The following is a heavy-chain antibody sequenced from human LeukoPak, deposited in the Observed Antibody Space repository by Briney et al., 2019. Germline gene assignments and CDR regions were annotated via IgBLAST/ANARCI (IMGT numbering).Heavy chain of an antibody. Sequence: GRSLRLSCAASGFTFSSYAMHWVRQAPGKGLEWGAVISYDGSNKYYADSVKGRFTISRDNSKNTLYLQMNSLRAEDTAVYYCARDSTHPAYCGGDCYGSYYYGMDVWGQGTTVTVSS. V-gene: IGHV3-30-3*01. J-gene: IGHJ6*02. D-gene: IGHD2-21*02. CDR2: ISYDGSNK. CDR3: ARDSTHPAYCGGDCYGSYYYGMDV. CDR1: GFTFSSYA.